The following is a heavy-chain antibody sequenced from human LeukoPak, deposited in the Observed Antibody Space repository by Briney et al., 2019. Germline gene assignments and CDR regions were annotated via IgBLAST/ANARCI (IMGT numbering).Heavy chain of an antibody. J-gene: IGHJ4*02. CDR1: GGSISNRDYY. D-gene: IGHD3-10*01. V-gene: IGHV4-39*07. CDR3: AKGESRFPTYDS. Sequence: SETLSLTCNVSGGSISNRDYYWDWIRQPPGKGLEWIGIIFYSGTTYYNPSLNSRVTISVDRSKNQFSLRLTSVTAADTAVYYCAKGESRFPTYDSWGQGTLVTVSS. CDR2: IFYSGTT.